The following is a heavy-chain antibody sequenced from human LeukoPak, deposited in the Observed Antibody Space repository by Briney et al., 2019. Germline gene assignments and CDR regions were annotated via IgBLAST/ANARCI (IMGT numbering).Heavy chain of an antibody. V-gene: IGHV4-59*02. D-gene: IGHD1-26*01. Sequence: SETLSLTCSVSGGPVTEYYWSWIRQPPGKGLEWIGYTYHTGSTNYSPSLKSRVIMSVDASRNQFSPKLVSVTAADTAVYYCARDRGSTGYYYLDSWGQGILVTVSS. CDR2: TYHTGST. CDR3: ARDRGSTGYYYLDS. CDR1: GGPVTEYY. J-gene: IGHJ4*02.